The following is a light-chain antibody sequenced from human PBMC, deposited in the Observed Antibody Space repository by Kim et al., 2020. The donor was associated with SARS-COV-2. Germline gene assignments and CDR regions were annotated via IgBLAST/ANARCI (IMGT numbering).Light chain of an antibody. Sequence: LGQTVRITCQGDSLRSYYESWYQQKPGQAPILVIYGKNNRPSVIPDRFSGSSSGNTASLTITGTQAGDEAYYYCNSRDSNDNVVFGGGTQLTVL. V-gene: IGLV3-19*01. J-gene: IGLJ2*01. CDR2: GKN. CDR1: SLRSYY. CDR3: NSRDSNDNVV.